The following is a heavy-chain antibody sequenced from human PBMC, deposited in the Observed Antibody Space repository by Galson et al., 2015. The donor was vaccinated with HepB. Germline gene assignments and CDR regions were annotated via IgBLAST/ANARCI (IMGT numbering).Heavy chain of an antibody. CDR2: IYHSGST. J-gene: IGHJ6*03. V-gene: IGHV4-4*02. D-gene: IGHD2-15*01. CDR3: ARDTHCSGGSCRHYYYYYYMDV. Sequence: ETLSLTCAVSGGSISSSNWWSWVRQPPGKGLEWIGEIYHSGSTNYNPSLKSRVTISVDKSKNQFSLKLSSVTAADTAVYYCARDTHCSGGSCRHYYYYYYMDVWGKGTTVTVSS. CDR1: GGSISSSNW.